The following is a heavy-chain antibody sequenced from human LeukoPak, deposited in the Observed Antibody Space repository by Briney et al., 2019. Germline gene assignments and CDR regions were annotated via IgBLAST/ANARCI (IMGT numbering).Heavy chain of an antibody. Sequence: GSLRLSCAASGFTFSRYWMSWVRQAPGKGLGWVANIKQDGSEEYYVDSVKGRFTISRDNGKNSLFLQMTSLRAGDTAVYYCARDREIWLPHNWFDPWGQGTLVTVSS. CDR3: ARDREIWLPHNWFDP. D-gene: IGHD5-24*01. V-gene: IGHV3-7*01. J-gene: IGHJ5*02. CDR2: IKQDGSEE. CDR1: GFTFSRYW.